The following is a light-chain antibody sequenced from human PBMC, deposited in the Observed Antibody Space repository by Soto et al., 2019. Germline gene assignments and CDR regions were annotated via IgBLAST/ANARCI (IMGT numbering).Light chain of an antibody. Sequence: QSALTQPPSASGSPGQSVTISCTGTRNDIGGYDFVSWYQHHPGKAPRLIIYEVVQRPSGVPDRFSGSKSGNTASLTVSGLQAEDEADYFCKSYAGSNTYVFGSGTKLTVL. CDR2: EVV. CDR3: KSYAGSNTYV. CDR1: RNDIGGYDF. V-gene: IGLV2-8*01. J-gene: IGLJ1*01.